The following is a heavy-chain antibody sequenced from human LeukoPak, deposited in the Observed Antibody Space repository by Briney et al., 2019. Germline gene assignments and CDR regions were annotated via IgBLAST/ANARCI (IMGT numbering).Heavy chain of an antibody. CDR1: GFTFSDSA. D-gene: IGHD6-25*01. CDR2: IRSKANGYAT. Sequence: HSGGSLRLSCAASGFTFSDSAMHWVRQASGKGLEWIGRIRSKANGYATAYAASVKDRFTISRDDSKNTAYLQMNSLKTEDTAVYYCTRLSGDLTFDYWGQGTLVTDSS. CDR3: TRLSGDLTFDY. J-gene: IGHJ4*02. V-gene: IGHV3-73*01.